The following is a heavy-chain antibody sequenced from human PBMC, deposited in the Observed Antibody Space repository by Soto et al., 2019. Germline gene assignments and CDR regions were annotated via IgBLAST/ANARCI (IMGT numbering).Heavy chain of an antibody. CDR3: AKDLMVRNREGLGYYYYGMDV. CDR2: ISYDGSNK. Sequence: GGSLRLSCAASGFTFSSYCMHWFRQAPGKGLEWVAVISYDGSNKYYADSVKGRFTISRDNSKNTLYLQMNSLRAEDTAVYYCAKDLMVRNREGLGYYYYGMDVWGQGT. V-gene: IGHV3-30*18. D-gene: IGHD2-8*01. CDR1: GFTFSSYC. J-gene: IGHJ6*02.